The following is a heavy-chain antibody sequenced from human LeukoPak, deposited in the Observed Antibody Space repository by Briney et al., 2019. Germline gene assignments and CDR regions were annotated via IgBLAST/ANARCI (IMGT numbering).Heavy chain of an antibody. CDR2: ISAYNGNT. V-gene: IGHV1-18*01. CDR3: ARIQGSGRFYYYYGMDV. CDR1: GYTFTSYG. Sequence: GASVKVSCKASGYTFTSYGISWVRQAPGQGLEWMGWISAYNGNTNYAQKLQGRVTMTTDTSTSTAYMELRSLRSDDTAVYYCARIQGSGRFYYYYGMDVWGQGATVTVSS. D-gene: IGHD3-10*01. J-gene: IGHJ6*02.